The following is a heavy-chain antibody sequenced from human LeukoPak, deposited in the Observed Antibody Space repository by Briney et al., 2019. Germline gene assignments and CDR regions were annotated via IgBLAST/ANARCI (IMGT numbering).Heavy chain of an antibody. CDR2: IYPGDSDT. V-gene: IGHV5-51*01. CDR3: ARSTVVTFDY. Sequence: YWSWIRQHPGKGLEWMGIIYPGDSDTRYSPSFQGQVTISADKSISTAYLQWSSLKASDTAMYYCARSTVVTFDYWGQGTLVTVSS. J-gene: IGHJ4*02. D-gene: IGHD4-17*01. CDR1: YW.